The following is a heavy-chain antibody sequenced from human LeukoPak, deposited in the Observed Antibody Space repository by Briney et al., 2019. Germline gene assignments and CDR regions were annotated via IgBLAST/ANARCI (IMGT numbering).Heavy chain of an antibody. V-gene: IGHV3-64D*06. J-gene: IGHJ4*02. CDR3: VCGTGY. CDR1: GFTFSTYV. CDR2: ISSNGDNT. Sequence: GGSLRLSCSVSGFTFSTYVMNWVRQAPGKGLEYVSAISSNGDNTYYADSVKGGFTISRDNSKNTLYLQMSSLRADDTAVYYCVCGTGYWGQGPLVTVS.